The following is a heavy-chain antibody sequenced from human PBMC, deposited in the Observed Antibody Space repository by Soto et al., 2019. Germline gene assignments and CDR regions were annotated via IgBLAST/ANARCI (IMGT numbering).Heavy chain of an antibody. Sequence: PLETLSLTCAVSGGSISSGGYSWSWIRQPPGKGLEWIGYMYHSGSTYYNPSLKSRVTISIDRSKNQSSLKLSSVTAADTAVYYGARVPGYWGQGILVTITS. CDR2: MYHSGST. CDR1: GGSISSGGYS. D-gene: IGHD2-2*01. CDR3: ARVPGY. V-gene: IGHV4-30-2*01. J-gene: IGHJ4*02.